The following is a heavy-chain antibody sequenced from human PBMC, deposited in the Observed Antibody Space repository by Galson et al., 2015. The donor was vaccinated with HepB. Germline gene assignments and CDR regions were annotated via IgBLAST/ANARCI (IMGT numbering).Heavy chain of an antibody. J-gene: IGHJ3*02. CDR2: IRYDGSNK. V-gene: IGHV3-30*02. CDR3: AKDDYDILTGYSHRGAFDI. D-gene: IGHD3-9*01. CDR1: GFTFSSYG. Sequence: SLRLSCAASGFTFSSYGMHWVRQAPGKGLEWVAFIRYDGSNKYYADSVKGRFTISRDNSKNTLYLQMNSLRAEDTAVYYCAKDDYDILTGYSHRGAFDIWGQGTMVTVSS.